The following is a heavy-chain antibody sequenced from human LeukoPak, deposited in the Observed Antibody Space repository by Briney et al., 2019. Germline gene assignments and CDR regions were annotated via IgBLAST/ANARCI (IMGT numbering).Heavy chain of an antibody. V-gene: IGHV3-7*01. CDR2: INQDGSEK. D-gene: IGHD6-13*01. J-gene: IGHJ1*01. CDR3: ARESTAGYNSSWYGFRN. Sequence: GSLRLSCAPSGFTFSGYWMSWVRQAPGKGLEWVANINQDGSEKYYVDSVKGRFTISRDNAKNSLFLQMGSLRVEDTAVYYCARESTAGYNSSWYGFRNWGQGTLVSVSS. CDR1: GFTFSGYW.